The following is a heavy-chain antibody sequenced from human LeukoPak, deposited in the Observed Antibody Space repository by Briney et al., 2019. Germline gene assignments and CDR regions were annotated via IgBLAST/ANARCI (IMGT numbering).Heavy chain of an antibody. CDR2: ISGSGGST. J-gene: IGHJ4*02. CDR1: GFTFSSYA. D-gene: IGHD6-19*01. CDR3: AKTGSSVWYVPAGIDY. V-gene: IGHV3-23*01. Sequence: GGSLRLSCAASGFTFSSYAMSWVRQAPGKGLEWVSAISGSGGSTYYADSVKGRFTISRDNSKNTLYLQMNSLRAEDTAVYYCAKTGSSVWYVPAGIDYWGQGTLVTVSS.